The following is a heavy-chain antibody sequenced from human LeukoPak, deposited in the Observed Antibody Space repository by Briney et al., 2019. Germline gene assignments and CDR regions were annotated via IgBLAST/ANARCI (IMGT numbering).Heavy chain of an antibody. J-gene: IGHJ4*02. V-gene: IGHV3-23*01. CDR2: ISGSGGST. CDR1: GFTFSSYA. Sequence: GGSLRLSCAASGFTFSSYAMSWVRQAPGKGLEWVSAISGSGGSTYYADSVKGRFTISRDNSKNTLYLQMNSLRAEDTAVYYCAKGRSGWYGNLADYWGQGTLVTVSS. D-gene: IGHD6-19*01. CDR3: AKGRSGWYGNLADY.